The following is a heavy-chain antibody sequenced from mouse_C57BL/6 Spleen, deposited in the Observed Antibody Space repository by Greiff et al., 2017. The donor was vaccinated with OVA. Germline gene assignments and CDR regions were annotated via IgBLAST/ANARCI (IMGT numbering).Heavy chain of an antibody. J-gene: IGHJ3*01. CDR2: ISDGGSYT. CDR1: GFTFSSYA. D-gene: IGHD1-1*01. Sequence: EVQGVESGGGLVKPGGSLKLSCAASGFTFSSYAMSWVRQTPEKRLEWVATISDGGSYTYYPDNVKGRFTISRDNAKNNLYLQMRHLKSEDTAVYYCARYYYGSSYFAYWGQGTLVTVSA. V-gene: IGHV5-4*01. CDR3: ARYYYGSSYFAY.